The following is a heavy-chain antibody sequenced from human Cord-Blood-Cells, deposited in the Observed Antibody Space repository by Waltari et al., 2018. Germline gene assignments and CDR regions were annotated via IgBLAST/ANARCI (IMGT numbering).Heavy chain of an antibody. CDR1: GGSFSGYY. CDR3: ASCPSAAGTRSNWFDP. J-gene: IGHJ5*02. CDR2: INHSGST. D-gene: IGHD6-13*01. Sequence: QVQLQQWGAGLLKPSETLSLTCAVYGGSFSGYYWSWIRQPPGKGLEWIGEINHSGSTNYNPSLKRLVTISVDTSKNQFSLKLSSVTAADTAVYYCASCPSAAGTRSNWFDPWGQGTLVTVSS. V-gene: IGHV4-34*01.